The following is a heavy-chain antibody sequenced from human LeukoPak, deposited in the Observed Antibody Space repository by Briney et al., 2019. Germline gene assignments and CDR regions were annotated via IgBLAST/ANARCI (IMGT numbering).Heavy chain of an antibody. D-gene: IGHD3-10*01. J-gene: IGHJ4*02. Sequence: ASVKVSCKASGYTFTSNYVHWVRQAPGQGLEWMGVIAPSSGTTSYAQKFQGRVTMTRDTSTSTLYMELSSLTSEDTAVYYCARASGSSAVPFDYWGQGTLVTVSS. CDR2: IAPSSGTT. V-gene: IGHV1-46*01. CDR1: GYTFTSNY. CDR3: ARASGSSAVPFDY.